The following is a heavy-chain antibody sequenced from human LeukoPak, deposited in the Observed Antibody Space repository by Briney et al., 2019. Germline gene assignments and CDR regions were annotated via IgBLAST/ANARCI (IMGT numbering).Heavy chain of an antibody. D-gene: IGHD2-15*01. J-gene: IGHJ1*01. CDR2: ISGSGGST. Sequence: TGGSLRLSCAASGFIFSSYAMSWVRQAPGKGLEWVSAISGSGGSTYYADSVKGRFTISRDNSKNTLYLQMNSLRVEDTAVYYCAKQGYCSGGSCYSDYFQHWGQGTLVTVSS. CDR1: GFIFSSYA. V-gene: IGHV3-23*01. CDR3: AKQGYCSGGSCYSDYFQH.